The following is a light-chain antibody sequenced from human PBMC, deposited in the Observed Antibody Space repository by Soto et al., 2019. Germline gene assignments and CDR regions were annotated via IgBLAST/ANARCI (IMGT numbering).Light chain of an antibody. V-gene: IGKV3-11*01. CDR3: QQSYTTPRT. Sequence: EVVLTQSPVTLSLSPGERATLSCRASQSFRGLLAWYQQKPGQAPRLLIYDAYNRATGIPPRFSGSGSGTDFTLTISGLQPEDFATYYCQQSYTTPRTFGPGTKVDIK. J-gene: IGKJ3*01. CDR1: QSFRGL. CDR2: DAY.